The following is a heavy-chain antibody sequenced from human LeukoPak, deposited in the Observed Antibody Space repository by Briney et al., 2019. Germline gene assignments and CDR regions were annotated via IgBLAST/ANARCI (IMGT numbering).Heavy chain of an antibody. J-gene: IGHJ6*04. V-gene: IGHV4-34*01. Sequence: PSETLSLTCAVYGGFFSGYYWSWIRQPPGKGLEWIGVINHSGSTNYNPSLKSRVTISVDTSKNQFSLELSSVTAADTAVYYCARRLTTVTTHYYYYYGMDVWGEGNTVTVSS. D-gene: IGHD4-17*01. CDR2: INHSGST. CDR3: ARRLTTVTTHYYYYYGMDV. CDR1: GGFFSGYY.